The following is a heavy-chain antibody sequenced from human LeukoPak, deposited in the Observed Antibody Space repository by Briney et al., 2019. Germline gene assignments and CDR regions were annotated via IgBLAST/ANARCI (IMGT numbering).Heavy chain of an antibody. CDR1: GYTFTSYG. Sequence: ASVKVSCKASGYTFTSYGISWVRQAPGQGLEWMGWISAYNGNTNYAQKLQDRVTMTTDTSTSTAYMELRSLRSDDTAVYYCARPVSSSLFRGLVYWGQGTLVTVSS. D-gene: IGHD6-6*01. CDR3: ARPVSSSLFRGLVY. V-gene: IGHV1-18*01. CDR2: ISAYNGNT. J-gene: IGHJ4*02.